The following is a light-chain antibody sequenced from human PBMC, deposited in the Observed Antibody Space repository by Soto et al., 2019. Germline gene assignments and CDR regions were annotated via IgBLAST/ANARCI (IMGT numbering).Light chain of an antibody. CDR1: ESVRAY. J-gene: IGKJ5*01. CDR2: DAS. Sequence: EIVLTQSPATLSLSPGERATLSCRASESVRAYLAWYQQKPGQAPRLLIYDASNRATGIPARFSGSGSGTAFTLTISSLEPEDFAVYYCQQRYNWPPITFGQGTRLEIK. CDR3: QQRYNWPPIT. V-gene: IGKV3-11*01.